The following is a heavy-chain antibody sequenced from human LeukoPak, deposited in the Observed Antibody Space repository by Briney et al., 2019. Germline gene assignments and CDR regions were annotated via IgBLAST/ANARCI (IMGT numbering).Heavy chain of an antibody. CDR3: ARAASVAGTYALNH. J-gene: IGHJ4*02. CDR2: IYGGGST. D-gene: IGHD6-19*01. Sequence: GGSLRLSCAVSGFTVSSNYMSWVRQAPGKGLEWVSVIYGGGSTYYADSVKGRFTISRDNSKNTLYLQMNSLRAEDTAVYYCARAASVAGTYALNHWGQGTLVTVSS. CDR1: GFTVSSNY. V-gene: IGHV3-66*01.